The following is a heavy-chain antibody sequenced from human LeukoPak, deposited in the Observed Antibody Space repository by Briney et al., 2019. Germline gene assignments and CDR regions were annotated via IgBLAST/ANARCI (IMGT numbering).Heavy chain of an antibody. CDR3: ARGGGYASPIGY. Sequence: PSETLSLTCTLSGGSISTYYWSWLRQPPGKGLEWIGYIYHSGSTNYNPSLKSRVTISVDTSKSQFSLKLSSVTAADTAVYYCARGGGYASPIGYWGQGALVTVSS. D-gene: IGHD5-12*01. V-gene: IGHV4-59*01. CDR1: GGSISTYY. CDR2: IYHSGST. J-gene: IGHJ4*02.